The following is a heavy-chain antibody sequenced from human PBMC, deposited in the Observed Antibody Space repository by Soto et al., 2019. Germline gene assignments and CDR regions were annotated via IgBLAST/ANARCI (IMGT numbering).Heavy chain of an antibody. J-gene: IGHJ6*02. D-gene: IGHD2-2*01. CDR1: GGTFGSYA. Sequence: QVQLVQSGAEVKKPGSSVKASCKASGGTFGSYAISWVRQAPGQGLEWMGGIIPIPGTANYAQKFQGRVTIAADESTSTAYMELSSLRSEDTAVYYCARSQGSSTSLEIYYYYYYGMDVWGQGTTVTVSS. CDR2: IIPIPGTA. CDR3: ARSQGSSTSLEIYYYYYYGMDV. V-gene: IGHV1-69*01.